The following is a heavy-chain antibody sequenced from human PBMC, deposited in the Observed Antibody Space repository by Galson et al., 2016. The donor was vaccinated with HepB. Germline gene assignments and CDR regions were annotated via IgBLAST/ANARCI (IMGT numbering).Heavy chain of an antibody. D-gene: IGHD7-27*01. V-gene: IGHV5-10-1*01. CDR2: IDPRDSYT. CDR3: ARHMGGLTGDPGDK. CDR1: GYSFPTYW. Sequence: QSGAEVKKPGESLRISCEGSGYSFPTYWISWVRQMPGKGLQWMGRIDPRDSYTNYNPSFEGHVTISVDKSSNTAYLQWSSLKASDTAFYYCARHMGGLTGDPGDKWGQGTLVTVSS. J-gene: IGHJ4*02.